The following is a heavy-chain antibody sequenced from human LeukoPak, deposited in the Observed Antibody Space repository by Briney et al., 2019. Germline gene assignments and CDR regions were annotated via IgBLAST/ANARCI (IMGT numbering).Heavy chain of an antibody. J-gene: IGHJ3*02. CDR3: ARDTTSERHYYDRFLVSRAFDI. V-gene: IGHV3-7*01. CDR1: GFTFSSYG. CDR2: IKQDGSEK. D-gene: IGHD3-22*01. Sequence: PGGSLRLSCAASGFTFSSYGMHWVRQAPGKGLEWVANIKQDGSEKYYVASVKGRFTISRDNAKNSLYLQMNSLRAEDTAVYYCARDTTSERHYYDRFLVSRAFDIWGQGTMVTVSS.